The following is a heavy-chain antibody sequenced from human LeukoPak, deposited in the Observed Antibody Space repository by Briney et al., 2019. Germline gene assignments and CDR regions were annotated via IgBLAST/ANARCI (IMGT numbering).Heavy chain of an antibody. D-gene: IGHD1-26*01. CDR2: INPNSGGT. CDR1: GYTFTGYY. Sequence: GASVKVSCTASGYTFTGYYMHWVRQAPGQGLEWMGGINPNSGGTNYAQKFQGRVTMTRDTSISTAYMELSRLRSDDTAVYYCARDSKVGATHWFDPWGQGTLVTVSS. V-gene: IGHV1-2*02. CDR3: ARDSKVGATHWFDP. J-gene: IGHJ5*02.